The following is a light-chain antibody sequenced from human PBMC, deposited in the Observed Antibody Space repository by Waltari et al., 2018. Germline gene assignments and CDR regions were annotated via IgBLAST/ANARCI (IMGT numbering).Light chain of an antibody. J-gene: IGLJ2*01. CDR1: EVGDNL. CDR2: QDV. V-gene: IGLV3-1*01. Sequence: SYEVPQPPSVSVSQGQTASTPCPGAEVGDNLVWWYQQKPGQSPVVVIYQDVKRPSGIPERFSGSSSGNTATLTIGGTQAMDEADYYCQAWDGTTVVFGGGTKVTVL. CDR3: QAWDGTTVV.